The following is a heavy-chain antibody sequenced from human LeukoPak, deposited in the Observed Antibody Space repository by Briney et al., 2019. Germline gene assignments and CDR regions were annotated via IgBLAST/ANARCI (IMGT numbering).Heavy chain of an antibody. D-gene: IGHD3-10*01. CDR3: ARLVRLWCGESKYYFDY. CDR2: IYYSGST. V-gene: IGHV4-39*01. Sequence: SETLSLTSTGSGGSISSSSYFWGWIRQPPGKGLEWIGSIYYSGSTYYNPSLKGRVTISVDTSKNQFSLKLSSVTAADTAVYYCARLVRLWCGESKYYFDYWGQGTLVTVSS. J-gene: IGHJ4*02. CDR1: GGSISSSSYF.